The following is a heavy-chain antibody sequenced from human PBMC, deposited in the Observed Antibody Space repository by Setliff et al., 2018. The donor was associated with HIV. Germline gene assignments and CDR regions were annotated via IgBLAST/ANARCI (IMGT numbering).Heavy chain of an antibody. CDR1: GFTFSNYA. J-gene: IGHJ3*02. CDR2: IKANTDGGTT. CDR3: TTAPFTIILVEISEDAFDI. Sequence: LRLSCAASGFTFSNYAMSWVRQAPGKGLDWVGRIKANTDGGTTDYAAPVRGRFTISRDDSKNTVYLQMDSLKTEDTAIYYCTTAPFTIILVEISEDAFDIWGQGTVVTVSS. V-gene: IGHV3-15*01. D-gene: IGHD3-22*01.